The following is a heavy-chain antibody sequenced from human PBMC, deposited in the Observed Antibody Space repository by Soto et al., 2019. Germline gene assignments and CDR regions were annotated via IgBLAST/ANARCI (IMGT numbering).Heavy chain of an antibody. J-gene: IGHJ4*02. D-gene: IGHD6-13*01. CDR2: INPNSGGT. V-gene: IGHV1-2*02. CDR1: GYTFTSYD. Sequence: GASVKVSCKASGYTFTSYDINWVQQATGQGLEWMGWINPNSGGTNYAQKFQGRVTVTRDTSINTAYMELSSLRSDDTAVYYCARDAPYSSTCSYFDYWGQGTRVTVSS. CDR3: ARDAPYSSTCSYFDY.